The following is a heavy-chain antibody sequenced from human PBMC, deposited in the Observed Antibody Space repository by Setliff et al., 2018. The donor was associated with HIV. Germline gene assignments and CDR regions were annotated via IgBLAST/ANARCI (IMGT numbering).Heavy chain of an antibody. CDR2: ISSSRNYI. J-gene: IGHJ5*02. V-gene: IGHV3-21*01. D-gene: IGHD6-13*01. CDR3: AKQTVSSSWYNCFDP. CDR1: GFTFSSYS. Sequence: NPGGSLRLSCAASGFTFSSYSMNWVRQAPGKGLEWVSSISSSRNYINYADAVKGRSTISRDNSKNTLYLQMNSRRAEDTAVYYCAKQTVSSSWYNCFDPWGQGTLVTVSS.